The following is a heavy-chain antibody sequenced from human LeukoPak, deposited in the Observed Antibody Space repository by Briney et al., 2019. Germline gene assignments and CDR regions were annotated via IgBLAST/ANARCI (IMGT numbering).Heavy chain of an antibody. CDR1: GFTFSSYG. D-gene: IGHD6-13*01. CDR2: ISGSGGST. J-gene: IGHJ5*02. Sequence: GGSLRLSCAASGFTFSSYGMSWVRQAPGKGLEWVSAISGSGGSTYYADSVKGRFTISRDNSKNTLYLQMNSLRAEDTAVYYCAKDRDRIAADYLPDWFDPWGQGTLVTVSS. CDR3: AKDRDRIAADYLPDWFDP. V-gene: IGHV3-23*01.